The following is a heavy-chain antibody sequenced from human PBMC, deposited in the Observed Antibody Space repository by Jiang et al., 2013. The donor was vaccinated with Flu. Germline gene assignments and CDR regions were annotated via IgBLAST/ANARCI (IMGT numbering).Heavy chain of an antibody. CDR3: ARHDNPYSGYDSGLTMYSSGWTDAFDI. V-gene: IGHV5-51*01. J-gene: IGHJ3*02. Sequence: GAEVKKPGESLTISCKASGYSFTTYWIGWVRQTPGKGLEWVGSVYPGDSDTRYSPSFHDHVTISADATVGTSGVAYLHWGSVTASDTAMYYCARHDNPYSGYDSGLTMYSSGWTDAFDIWGQGTMVTVSS. D-gene: IGHD5-12*01. CDR2: VYPGDSDT. CDR1: GYSFTTYW.